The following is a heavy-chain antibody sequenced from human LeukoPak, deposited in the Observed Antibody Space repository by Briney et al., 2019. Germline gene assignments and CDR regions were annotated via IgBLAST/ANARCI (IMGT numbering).Heavy chain of an antibody. V-gene: IGHV1-2*06. D-gene: IGHD3-22*01. J-gene: IGHJ4*02. CDR1: GGTFSSYA. CDR3: ARFYDSSGYHNN. Sequence: ASVKVSCKASGGTFSSYAISWVRQAPGQGLEWMGRINPNSGGTNYAQKFQGRVTMTRDTSISTAYMELSRLRSDDTAVYYCARFYDSSGYHNNWGQGTLVTVSS. CDR2: INPNSGGT.